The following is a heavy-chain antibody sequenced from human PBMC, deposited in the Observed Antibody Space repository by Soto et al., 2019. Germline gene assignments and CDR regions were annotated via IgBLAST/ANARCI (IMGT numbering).Heavy chain of an antibody. CDR2: IIPIFGTA. Sequence: QVQLVQSGAEVKKPGSSVKVSCKASGGTFSSYAISWVRQAPGQGLEWMGGIIPIFGTANYAQKFQGRVTITGDESTRTAYMELSSLRSEDTAVYYCARGCPEYSSSCGAFDIWGQGTMVTVSS. CDR1: GGTFSSYA. J-gene: IGHJ3*02. CDR3: ARGCPEYSSSCGAFDI. D-gene: IGHD6-13*01. V-gene: IGHV1-69*12.